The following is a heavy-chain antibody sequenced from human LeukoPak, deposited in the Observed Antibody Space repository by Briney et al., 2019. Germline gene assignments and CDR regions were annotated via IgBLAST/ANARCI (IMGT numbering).Heavy chain of an antibody. V-gene: IGHV4-39*07. CDR2: IYHSGSP. CDR3: ARWVAVAGEDWFDP. Sequence: SETLSLTCSVSGASISTSAYYWGWIRQPPGKGLEWIGSIYHSGSPYYNSSLKSRVTISVDTSKNQFSLKLSSVTAADTAVYYCARWVAVAGEDWFDPWGQGTLVTVSS. D-gene: IGHD6-13*01. CDR1: GASISTSAYY. J-gene: IGHJ5*02.